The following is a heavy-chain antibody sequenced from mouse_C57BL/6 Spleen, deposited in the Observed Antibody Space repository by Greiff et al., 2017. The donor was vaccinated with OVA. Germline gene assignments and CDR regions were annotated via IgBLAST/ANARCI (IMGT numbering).Heavy chain of an antibody. CDR1: GYAFSSYW. Sequence: QVQLQQSGAELVKPGASVKISCKASGYAFSSYWMNWVKQRPGKGLEWIGQIYPGDGDTNYNGKFKGKATLTADKSSSTAYMQLSSLTSEDSAVYFCAFLITTVVAPGYFDYWGQGTTLTVSS. CDR2: IYPGDGDT. D-gene: IGHD1-1*01. CDR3: AFLITTVVAPGYFDY. V-gene: IGHV1-80*01. J-gene: IGHJ2*01.